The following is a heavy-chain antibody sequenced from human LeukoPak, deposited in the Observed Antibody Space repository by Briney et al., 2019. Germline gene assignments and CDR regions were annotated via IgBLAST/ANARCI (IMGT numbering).Heavy chain of an antibody. Sequence: GGALRLSCADSGLNLRTNAMSWVRQAPGKGLEGVSTMSGGGGSTYYADSAKGRLTISTANSRNTLYLQMNSLRAEDTAVYYCAKALSGELLPCYGCGQGTLVTVSS. CDR1: GLNLRTNA. D-gene: IGHD3-16*01. CDR2: MSGGGGST. V-gene: IGHV3-23*01. J-gene: IGHJ4*02. CDR3: AKALSGELLPCYG.